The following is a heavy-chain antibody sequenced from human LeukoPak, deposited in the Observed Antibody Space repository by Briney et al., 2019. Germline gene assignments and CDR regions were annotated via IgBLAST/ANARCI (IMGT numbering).Heavy chain of an antibody. CDR1: GGTFSSYA. CDR2: IIPIFGTA. D-gene: IGHD3-22*01. J-gene: IGHJ4*02. Sequence: ASVKVSCKASGGTFSSYAISWVRQAPGQGLEWMGGIIPIFGTANYAQKFQGRVTITADESTSTAYMELSSLRSEDTAVYYCARDYYDSSGSYYFDYWGQGTLVTVSS. CDR3: ARDYYDSSGSYYFDY. V-gene: IGHV1-69*13.